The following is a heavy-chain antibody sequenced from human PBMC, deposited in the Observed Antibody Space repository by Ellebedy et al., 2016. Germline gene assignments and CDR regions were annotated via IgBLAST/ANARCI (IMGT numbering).Heavy chain of an antibody. CDR2: MNPNSGNT. CDR3: AREHEGWSGGTPFLGYYYMDV. Sequence: ASVKVSXXASGYTFTSYDINWVRQATGQGLEWMGWMNPNSGNTGYAQKFQGRVTMTRNTSISTAYMELSSLRSEDTAVYYCAREHEGWSGGTPFLGYYYMDVWGKGTTVTVSS. CDR1: GYTFTSYD. V-gene: IGHV1-8*01. D-gene: IGHD1/OR15-1a*01. J-gene: IGHJ6*03.